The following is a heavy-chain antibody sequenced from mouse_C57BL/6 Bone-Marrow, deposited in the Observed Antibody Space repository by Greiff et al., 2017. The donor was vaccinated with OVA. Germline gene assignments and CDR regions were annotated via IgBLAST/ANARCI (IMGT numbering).Heavy chain of an antibody. CDR3: AFITTVVAPTD. Sequence: EVKVEESGGGLVQPGGSMKLSCVASGFTFSNYWMNWVRQSPEKGLEWVAQIRLKSDNYATHYAESVKGRFTISRDDSKSSVYLQMNNLRAEDTGIYYCAFITTVVAPTDWGQGTTLTVSS. V-gene: IGHV6-3*01. D-gene: IGHD1-1*01. J-gene: IGHJ2*01. CDR1: GFTFSNYW. CDR2: IRLKSDNYAT.